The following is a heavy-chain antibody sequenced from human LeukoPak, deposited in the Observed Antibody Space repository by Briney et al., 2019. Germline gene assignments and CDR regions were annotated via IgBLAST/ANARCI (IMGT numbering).Heavy chain of an antibody. D-gene: IGHD3-10*01. Sequence: ASVKVSCKASGYTFTAYYMHWVRQAPGQGLEWMGWINPNSGGTNYAQTFQGRVTMTRDPSISTSYMELSRLTSDDTAVYYCARGIGSGSCGRFDPWGQGTLVTVSS. CDR3: ARGIGSGSCGRFDP. CDR2: INPNSGGT. J-gene: IGHJ5*02. CDR1: GYTFTAYY. V-gene: IGHV1-2*02.